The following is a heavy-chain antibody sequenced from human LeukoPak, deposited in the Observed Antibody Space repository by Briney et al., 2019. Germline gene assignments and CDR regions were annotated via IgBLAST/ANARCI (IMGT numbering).Heavy chain of an antibody. V-gene: IGHV5-51*01. Sequence: GESLKISCKGSGYTFTTYWIGWVRQMPVKGLEWMGIIYPGDSDTRYSPSFQGQVTISADKSISTAYLQWSSLKASDTAVYYCARVLGYCSGGSCYPGAYWGQGTLVTVSS. D-gene: IGHD2-15*01. CDR1: GYTFTTYW. CDR2: IYPGDSDT. J-gene: IGHJ4*02. CDR3: ARVLGYCSGGSCYPGAY.